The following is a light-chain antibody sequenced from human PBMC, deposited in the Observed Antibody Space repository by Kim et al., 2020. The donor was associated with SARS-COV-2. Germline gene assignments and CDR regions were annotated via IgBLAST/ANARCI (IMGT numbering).Light chain of an antibody. CDR3: QQYNNWHPNT. CDR1: QSVNYN. V-gene: IGKV3-15*01. CDR2: GAS. Sequence: EIVMTQSPATLSVSPGERATLSCRASQSVNYNLAWYQQKPGQAPRLLIYGASTRATGIPARFSGSGSGTEFTLTITSLQSEDFAVYYCQQYNNWHPNTFGQGTKLEI. J-gene: IGKJ2*01.